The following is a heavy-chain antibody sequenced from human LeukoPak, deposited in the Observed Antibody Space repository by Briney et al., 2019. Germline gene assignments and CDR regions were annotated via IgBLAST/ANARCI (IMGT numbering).Heavy chain of an antibody. CDR3: ATQPSRRNRAFDI. CDR1: GFTFDDYA. D-gene: IGHD2/OR15-2a*01. Sequence: GVSLRLSCAASGFTFDDYAMHWVRQAPGKGLEWVSGISWNSGSIGYADSVKGRFTISRDNAKSSLYLQMNSLRAEDMALYYCATQPSRRNRAFDIWGQGTMVTVSS. V-gene: IGHV3-9*03. J-gene: IGHJ3*02. CDR2: ISWNSGSI.